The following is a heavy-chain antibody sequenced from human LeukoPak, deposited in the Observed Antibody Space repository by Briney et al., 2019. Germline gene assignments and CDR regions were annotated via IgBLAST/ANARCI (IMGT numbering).Heavy chain of an antibody. CDR1: GGSISSYY. V-gene: IGHV4-59*08. Sequence: SETLSLTCTVSGGSISSYYWSWIRQPPGKGLEWIGYIYYSGSTNYNPSLKSRVTISVDTSKNQFSLKLSSVTAADTAVYYCARGVSYYDSSGYYNEYFQHWGQGILVTVSS. CDR3: ARGVSYYDSSGYYNEYFQH. J-gene: IGHJ1*01. CDR2: IYYSGST. D-gene: IGHD3-22*01.